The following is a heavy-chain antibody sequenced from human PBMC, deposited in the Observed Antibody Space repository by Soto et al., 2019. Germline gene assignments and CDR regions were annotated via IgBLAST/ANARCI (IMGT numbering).Heavy chain of an antibody. D-gene: IGHD5-18*01. CDR2: ISAYNGNT. CDR3: AREHRSMSDTAMAL. CDR1: GYTFTSYG. V-gene: IGHV1-18*01. J-gene: IGHJ4*02. Sequence: GASVKVSCKASGYTFTSYGISWLRQAPGQGLEWMGWISAYNGNTNYAQKLQGRVTMTTDTSTSTAYMELRSLRSDDTAVYYCAREHRSMSDTAMALWGQGTLVTVSS.